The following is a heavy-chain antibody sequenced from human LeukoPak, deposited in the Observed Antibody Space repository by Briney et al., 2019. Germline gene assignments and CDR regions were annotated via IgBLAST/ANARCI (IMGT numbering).Heavy chain of an antibody. V-gene: IGHV4-59*12. Sequence: SETLSLTCTVSGGSLTTYYWSWIRQPPGKGLDWIAYIYYSGSTNYNPSLRSRVTISLDRSKNQFSLKLSSVTAADTAVYFCARYQAPGAFDIWGQGTMVTVSS. J-gene: IGHJ3*02. CDR1: GGSLTTYY. CDR2: IYYSGST. D-gene: IGHD2-2*01. CDR3: ARYQAPGAFDI.